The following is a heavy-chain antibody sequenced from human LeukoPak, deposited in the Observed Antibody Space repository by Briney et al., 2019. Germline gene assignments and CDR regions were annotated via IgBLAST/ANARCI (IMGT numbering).Heavy chain of an antibody. J-gene: IGHJ4*02. CDR3: AKGEGGDSGWYGDY. CDR1: GFTFSNYA. CDR2: ISYDGTNK. Sequence: GGSLTLSCAASGFTFSNYAMHWVRQAPGQGLEWVAVISYDGTNKYYADSVKGRFTISRDNSKNTLFLQMNSLRAEDTAVYYCAKGEGGDSGWYGDYWGQGTLVTVSS. D-gene: IGHD6-19*01. V-gene: IGHV3-30*18.